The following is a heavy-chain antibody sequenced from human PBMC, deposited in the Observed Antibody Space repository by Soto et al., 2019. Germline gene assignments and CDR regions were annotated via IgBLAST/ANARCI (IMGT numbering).Heavy chain of an antibody. D-gene: IGHD4-17*01. Sequence: PGGSLRLSCAASGFTFSSYGMHWVRQAPCKGLEWVAVIWYDGSNKYYADSVKGRFTISRDNSKNTLYLQLNSLRAEDTAVYYCARDGDDGDFVSSAGSHYCYYGMDVWGQGTTVTVSS. V-gene: IGHV3-33*01. CDR2: IWYDGSNK. CDR3: ARDGDDGDFVSSAGSHYCYYGMDV. J-gene: IGHJ6*02. CDR1: GFTFSSYG.